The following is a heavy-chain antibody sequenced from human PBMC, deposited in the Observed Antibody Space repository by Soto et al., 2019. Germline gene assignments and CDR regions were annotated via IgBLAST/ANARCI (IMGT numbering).Heavy chain of an antibody. D-gene: IGHD3-3*01. V-gene: IGHV3-30*18. CDR1: GFTFSSYG. Sequence: GGSLRLSCAASGFTFSSYGMHWVRQAPGKGLEWVAVISYDGSNKYYADSVKGRFTISRDNSKNTLYLQMNSLRAEDTAVYYCAKDAWSGPQEELDYWGQGTLVTVSS. J-gene: IGHJ4*02. CDR3: AKDAWSGPQEELDY. CDR2: ISYDGSNK.